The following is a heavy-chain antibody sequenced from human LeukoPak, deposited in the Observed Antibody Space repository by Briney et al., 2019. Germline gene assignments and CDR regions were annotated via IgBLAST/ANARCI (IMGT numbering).Heavy chain of an antibody. CDR1: GYTFTSYG. V-gene: IGHV1-18*01. CDR3: ARNPPGDSSSWTVFDY. CDR2: ISAYNGNT. Sequence: GASVKVSCKASGYTFTSYGISWVRQAPGQGLEWMGWISAYNGNTNYAQKLQGRDTMTTDTSTSTAYMELRSLRSDDTAVYYCARNPPGDSSSWTVFDYWGQGTLVTVSS. D-gene: IGHD6-13*01. J-gene: IGHJ4*02.